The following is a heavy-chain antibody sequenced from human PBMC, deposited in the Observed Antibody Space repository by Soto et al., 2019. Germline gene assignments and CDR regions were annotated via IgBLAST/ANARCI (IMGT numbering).Heavy chain of an antibody. CDR2: IYNSGST. V-gene: IGHV4-59*08. D-gene: IGHD6-13*01. J-gene: IGHJ4*02. CDR1: GGSISSYY. CDR3: ARGSTGYTSSWYRY. Sequence: SETLSLTCTVSGGSISSYYWSWIRQPPGKGLEWIGYIYNSGSTNYDPSLKSRVTISVDTSKNQFSLKLSSVTAADTAVYYCARGSTGYTSSWYRYWGQGTLVTVSS.